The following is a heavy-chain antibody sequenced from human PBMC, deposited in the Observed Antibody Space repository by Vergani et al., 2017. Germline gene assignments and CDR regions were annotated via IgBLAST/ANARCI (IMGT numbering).Heavy chain of an antibody. CDR3: AKLVVGGWARFSSDY. Sequence: QVQLVESGGGVVQPGRSLRLSCAASGFTFSSYGMHWVRQAPGKGLEWVAVISYDGSNKYYADSVKGRFTISRDNSKNTLYLQMNSLRAEDTAVYYCAKLVVGGWARFSSDYWGQGTLVTVSS. V-gene: IGHV3-30*18. D-gene: IGHD6-19*01. CDR2: ISYDGSNK. CDR1: GFTFSSYG. J-gene: IGHJ4*02.